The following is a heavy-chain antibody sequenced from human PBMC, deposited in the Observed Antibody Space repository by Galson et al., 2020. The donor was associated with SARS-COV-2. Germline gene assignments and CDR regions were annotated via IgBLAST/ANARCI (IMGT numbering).Heavy chain of an antibody. J-gene: IGHJ4*02. CDR1: VGSISDYY. CDR2: IYYSGTT. V-gene: IGHV4-59*13. CDR3: ATSPTYPKYHFEH. Sequence: SETLSLTCTVSVGSISDYYWNWIRQPPGKGLEWIGFIYYSGTTNYNPSLKSRVAISMDTSKNQFSLKLSSVTAADTAVYYCATSPTYPKYHFEHGGQGTLVTVAS. D-gene: IGHD6-6*01.